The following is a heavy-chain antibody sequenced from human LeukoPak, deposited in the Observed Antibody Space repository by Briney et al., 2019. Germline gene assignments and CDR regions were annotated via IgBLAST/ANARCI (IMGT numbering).Heavy chain of an antibody. CDR3: ARSRTQNDVFDI. CDR2: IYHSGTT. J-gene: IGHJ3*02. Sequence: PSQTLSLTCAVSGGSISSGDYSWSWIRQPPGKGLEWIGYIYHSGTTYYNPSLKSRVTISVDRSKNQFSLRLNSVPAADTAVYYCARSRTQNDVFDIWGQGTMVTVSS. V-gene: IGHV4-30-2*01. CDR1: GGSISSGDYS.